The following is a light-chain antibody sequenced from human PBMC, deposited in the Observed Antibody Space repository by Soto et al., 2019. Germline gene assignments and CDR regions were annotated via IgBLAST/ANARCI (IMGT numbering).Light chain of an antibody. V-gene: IGLV1-44*01. CDR2: TDN. J-gene: IGLJ2*01. CDR3: AAWDDSLNGVV. Sequence: QSVLTQPPSASGTPGQRVTISCSGSSSNIASNTVNWYQQLPGTAPKVLIHTDNQRPSGVPDRFSGSKSGTSASLAISGLQSEDEADYYCAAWDDSLNGVVFGGGTKVTVL. CDR1: SSNIASNT.